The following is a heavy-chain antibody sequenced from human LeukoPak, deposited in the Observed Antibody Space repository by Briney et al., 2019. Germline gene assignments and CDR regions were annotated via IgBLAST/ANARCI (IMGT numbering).Heavy chain of an antibody. J-gene: IGHJ4*02. V-gene: IGHV4-34*01. CDR1: GGSFSGYY. D-gene: IGHD3-22*01. CDR3: ASVAYDSGQRDY. Sequence: SETLSLTCAVYGGSFSGYYWSWIRHPPGKGLEWIGEINHSGSTNYIQSLKSRVTISVDTSKNQFSLKLSSVTAADTAVYYCASVAYDSGQRDYWGQGTLVTVSS. CDR2: INHSGST.